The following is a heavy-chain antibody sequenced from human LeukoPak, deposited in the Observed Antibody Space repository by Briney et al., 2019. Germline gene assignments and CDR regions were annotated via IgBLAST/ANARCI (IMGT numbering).Heavy chain of an antibody. CDR3: ARAREWLGTSNFDY. Sequence: SETLSLTCTVSGYSISSGYYWGWIRQPPGKGLEWIGIIYHSGSTHYNPSLKSRVTISVDTSKNQFSLKLNSVTAADAAVYYCARAREWLGTSNFDYWGQGTLVTVSS. CDR2: IYHSGST. D-gene: IGHD3-3*01. J-gene: IGHJ4*02. CDR1: GYSISSGYY. V-gene: IGHV4-38-2*02.